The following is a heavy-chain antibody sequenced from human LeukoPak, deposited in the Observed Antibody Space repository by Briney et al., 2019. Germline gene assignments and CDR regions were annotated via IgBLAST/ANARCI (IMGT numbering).Heavy chain of an antibody. V-gene: IGHV3-9*01. CDR2: ITWNSRIV. J-gene: IGHJ6*02. D-gene: IGHD3-22*01. CDR1: GFTFDDYA. CDR3: AKALRDSSGFYIYYGMDV. Sequence: GGSLRLSCAASGFTFDDYAMYWVRQAPGKGLEWDSGITWNSRIVAYADSVKGRFTISRDNAKNSLYLQMNSLRAEDTALYYCAKALRDSSGFYIYYGMDVWGQGTTVTVAS.